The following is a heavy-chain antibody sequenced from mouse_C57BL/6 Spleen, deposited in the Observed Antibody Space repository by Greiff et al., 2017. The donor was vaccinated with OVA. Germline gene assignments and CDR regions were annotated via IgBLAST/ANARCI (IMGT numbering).Heavy chain of an antibody. CDR3: ARDRALYGNFFYFDY. CDR1: GYSITSGYY. V-gene: IGHV3-6*01. D-gene: IGHD2-1*01. J-gene: IGHJ2*01. Sequence: EVKLEESGPGLVKPSQSLSLTCSVTGYSITSGYYWNWIRQFPGNKLEWMGYISYDGSNNYNPSLKNRISITRDTSKNQFFLKLNSVTTEDTATYYGARDRALYGNFFYFDYWGQGTTLTVSS. CDR2: ISYDGSN.